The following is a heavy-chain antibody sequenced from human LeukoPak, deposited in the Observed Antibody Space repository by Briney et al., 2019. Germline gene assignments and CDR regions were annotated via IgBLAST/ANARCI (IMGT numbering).Heavy chain of an antibody. Sequence: SQTFSLTCAISGISVSSNSAAWNWISQSPSRGLEWLGRTYYRSKWYNDYAVSVKSRITINPDTSKNQFSLQLNAVTHKDTAVYYCARVSYYDDSSGYYYYFDYWGQGTLVTVSS. CDR3: ARVSYYDDSSGYYYYFDY. CDR2: TYYRSKWYN. J-gene: IGHJ4*02. CDR1: GISVSSNSAA. V-gene: IGHV6-1*01. D-gene: IGHD3-22*01.